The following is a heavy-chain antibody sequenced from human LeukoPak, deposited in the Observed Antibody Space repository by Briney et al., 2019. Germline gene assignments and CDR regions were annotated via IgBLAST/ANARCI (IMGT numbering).Heavy chain of an antibody. CDR3: AKSVAGPPSYYYYYMDV. CDR2: IRYDGSNK. V-gene: IGHV3-30*02. Sequence: GGSLRLSCAASGFTFSSYGMHWVRQAPGKGLEWVAFIRYDGSNKYYADSVKGRFTISRDNSKNTLYLRMNSLRAEDTAVYYCAKSVAGPPSYYYYYMDVWGKGTTVTVSS. D-gene: IGHD6-19*01. CDR1: GFTFSSYG. J-gene: IGHJ6*03.